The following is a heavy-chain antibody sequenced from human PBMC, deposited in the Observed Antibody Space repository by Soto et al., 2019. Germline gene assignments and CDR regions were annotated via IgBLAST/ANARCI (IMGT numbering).Heavy chain of an antibody. CDR1: GDSVSSNSAA. D-gene: IGHD1-26*01. CDR3: ARDLKVGATTAFDYYYYMDV. J-gene: IGHJ6*03. CDR2: TYYRSKWYN. Sequence: SQTLSLTCAISGDSVSSNSAAWNWIRQSPSRGLEWLGRTYYRSKWYNDYAVSVKSRITINPDTSKNQFSLQLNSVTPEDTAVYYCARDLKVGATTAFDYYYYMDVWGKGTTVTVSS. V-gene: IGHV6-1*01.